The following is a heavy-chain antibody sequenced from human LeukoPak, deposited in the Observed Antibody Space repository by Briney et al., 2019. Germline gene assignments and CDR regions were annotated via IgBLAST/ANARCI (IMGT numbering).Heavy chain of an antibody. V-gene: IGHV5-51*01. CDR2: IYPGDSDT. D-gene: IGHD3-3*01. J-gene: IGHJ5*02. Sequence: GESLKISXKGSGYSFTSYWIGWVRQMPGKGREWMGIIYPGDSDTRYSPSFQGQVTISADKSISTAYLQWSSLKASDTAMYYCARRITIFGVVPWFDPWGQGTLVTVSS. CDR1: GYSFTSYW. CDR3: ARRITIFGVVPWFDP.